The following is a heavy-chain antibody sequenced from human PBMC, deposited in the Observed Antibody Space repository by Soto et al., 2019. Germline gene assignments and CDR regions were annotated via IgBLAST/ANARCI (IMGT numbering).Heavy chain of an antibody. CDR2: IYYSRST. V-gene: IGHV4-39*01. CDR1: GGSVISPNSY. CDR3: ARGSCTGGACEGAVDV. Sequence: PSETLSLTCTVSGGSVISPNSYWGWIRRAPGKELEWLGNIYYSRSTYYIPSLESRLTISADTSKNQFSLRLTSVTAADTAVYYCARGSCTGGACEGAVDVRGRGTTVTVSS. J-gene: IGHJ6*02. D-gene: IGHD2-8*02.